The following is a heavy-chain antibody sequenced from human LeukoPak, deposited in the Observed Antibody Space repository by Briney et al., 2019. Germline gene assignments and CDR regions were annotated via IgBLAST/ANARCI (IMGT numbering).Heavy chain of an antibody. V-gene: IGHV3-30*02. CDR2: IRYVGSNK. D-gene: IGHD2-2*02. J-gene: IGHJ4*02. CDR1: RFIPSRYG. CDR3: AKDYDIVVVPSAIGHPTFFDN. Sequence: PGRSLRPSCALSRFIPSRYGTQWVRPAPGRGLEWVAFIRYVGSNKNYTDSAKGRFTISRDNSKNTLYLRMNSLRAEDTAVYYSAKDYDIVVVPSAIGHPTFFDNWGQGTLVTVSS.